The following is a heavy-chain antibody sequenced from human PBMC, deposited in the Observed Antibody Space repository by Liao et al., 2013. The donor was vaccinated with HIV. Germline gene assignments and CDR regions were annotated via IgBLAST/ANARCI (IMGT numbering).Heavy chain of an antibody. CDR2: IYTSGST. V-gene: IGHV4-61*02. Sequence: QVQLQESGPGLVKPSQTLSLTCTVSGGSISSGSYYWSWIRQPAGKGLEWIGRIYTSGSTNYNPSLKSRVTISVDTSKNQFSLKLSSVTAADTAVYFCARWLGNNHGLDYWGQGTLVTVSS. CDR3: ARWLGNNHGLDY. D-gene: IGHD5-24*01. CDR1: GGSISSGSYY. J-gene: IGHJ4*02.